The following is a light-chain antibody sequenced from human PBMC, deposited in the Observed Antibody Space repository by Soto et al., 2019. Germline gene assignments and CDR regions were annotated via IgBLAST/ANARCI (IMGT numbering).Light chain of an antibody. V-gene: IGLV4-69*01. CDR2: LNSDGSH. CDR3: QTWGTGIVV. CDR1: SGHSSYA. J-gene: IGLJ2*01. Sequence: QPVLTQSPSSSASLGASVKLTCTLSSGHSSYAIAWHQQQTEKGPRYLMKLNSDGSHSKGDGIPDRFSGSSSGAESYLTISSLQSEDEADYYCQTWGTGIVVFGGGTKLTVL.